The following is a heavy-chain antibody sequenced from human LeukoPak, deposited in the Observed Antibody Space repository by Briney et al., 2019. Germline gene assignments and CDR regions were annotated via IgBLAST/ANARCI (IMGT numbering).Heavy chain of an antibody. Sequence: GGSLRLSCAASGFTFSSYWMHWVRQAPGKGLVWVSLINCDGGSTSYPDSVKGRFTIFRDKSKNQPDLQMNSLRADDTAVYYCARVLGYSYGLFVCWGQRTLVTVSS. CDR3: ARVLGYSYGLFVC. V-gene: IGHV3-74*01. J-gene: IGHJ4*02. CDR1: GFTFSSYW. CDR2: INCDGGST. D-gene: IGHD5-18*01.